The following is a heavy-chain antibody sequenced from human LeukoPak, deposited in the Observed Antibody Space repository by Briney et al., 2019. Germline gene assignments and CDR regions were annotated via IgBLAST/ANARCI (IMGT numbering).Heavy chain of an antibody. Sequence: GGSLRLSCAGSGFTFSKYWVNWVRQAPGKGLEWVANIKEDGSEKNYVDSVKGRFSISRDNSKNTLYLQMNSLRAEDTAVYYCAKDRASGSGSYSYRGFDYWGQGTLVTVPS. CDR1: GFTFSKYW. V-gene: IGHV3-7*03. J-gene: IGHJ4*02. CDR3: AKDRASGSGSYSYRGFDY. CDR2: IKEDGSEK. D-gene: IGHD6-19*01.